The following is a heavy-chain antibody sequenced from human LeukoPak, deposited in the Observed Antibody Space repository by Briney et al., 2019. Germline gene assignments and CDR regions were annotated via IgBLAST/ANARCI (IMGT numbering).Heavy chain of an antibody. D-gene: IGHD1-26*01. J-gene: IGHJ4*02. CDR2: ITSTSSYI. CDR3: ARPSSIGEDY. Sequence: GGSLRLSCAASGFSFSDYDMNWVRQAPGKGLEWVSFITSTSSYIYYADSVKGRFTISRDNAKNSLYLQMNGLRAEDTAVYYCARPSSIGEDYWGQGTLVTVSS. CDR1: GFSFSDYD. V-gene: IGHV3-21*06.